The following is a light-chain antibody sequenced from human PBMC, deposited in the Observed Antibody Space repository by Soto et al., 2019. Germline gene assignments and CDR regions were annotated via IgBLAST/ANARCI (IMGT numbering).Light chain of an antibody. CDR1: HSVSTY. J-gene: IGKJ4*01. V-gene: IGKV3-11*01. CDR3: QHRNNWPPGAT. Sequence: EIVLTQSPGTLSLSQGERATLSCRASHSVSTYLAWYQQKPGQAPRLLISDASNRATGIPARFSGGGSGTDFTLTISALEPDDFAVYYCQHRNNWPPGATFGGGTKVEIK. CDR2: DAS.